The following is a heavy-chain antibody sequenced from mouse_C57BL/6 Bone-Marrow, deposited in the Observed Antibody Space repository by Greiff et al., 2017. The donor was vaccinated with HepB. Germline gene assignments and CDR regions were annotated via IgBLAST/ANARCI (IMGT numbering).Heavy chain of an antibody. CDR1: GYTFTSYW. D-gene: IGHD1-1*01. CDR3: ASDRYYGSSLCYFDY. Sequence: QVQLQQPGAELVKPGASVKMSCKASGYTFTSYWITWVKQRPGQGLEWIGDIYPGSGSTNYNEKFKSKATLTVDTSSSTAYMQLSSLTSEDSAVYYCASDRYYGSSLCYFDYWGQGTTLTVSS. CDR2: IYPGSGST. V-gene: IGHV1-55*01. J-gene: IGHJ2*01.